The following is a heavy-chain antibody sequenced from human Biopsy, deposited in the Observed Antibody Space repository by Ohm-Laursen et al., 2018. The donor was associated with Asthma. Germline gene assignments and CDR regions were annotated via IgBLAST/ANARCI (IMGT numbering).Heavy chain of an antibody. V-gene: IGHV4-59*01. CDR3: ARDQGDSKFDY. CDR2: SSYSGFR. D-gene: IGHD3-16*01. J-gene: IGHJ4*02. Sequence: ETLSLTCIFSGGSINSDYWSWIRQPPGKGLEWIGLSSYSGFRKYNPSLKSRVTISVDTSKNQLSLNLTSVIAADTAVYYCARDQGDSKFDYWGQGILVTVSS. CDR1: GGSINSDY.